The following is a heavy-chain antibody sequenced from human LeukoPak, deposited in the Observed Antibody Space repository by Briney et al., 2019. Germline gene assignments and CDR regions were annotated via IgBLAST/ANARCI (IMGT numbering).Heavy chain of an antibody. CDR2: IKSKTDGGTT. D-gene: IGHD3-10*01. J-gene: IGHJ4*02. CDR3: TTGVVRGVIIH. Sequence: PGGSLRLPCAASGFTFSNAWMSWVRQAPGKGLEWVGRIKSKTDGGTTDYAAPVKGRFTISRDDSKNTLYLQMNSLKTEDTAVYYCTTGVVRGVIIHWGQGTLVTVSS. V-gene: IGHV3-15*01. CDR1: GFTFSNAW.